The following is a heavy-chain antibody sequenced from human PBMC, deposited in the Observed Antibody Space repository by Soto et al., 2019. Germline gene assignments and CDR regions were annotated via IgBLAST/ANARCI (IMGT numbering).Heavy chain of an antibody. CDR3: ARGTLV. Sequence: QVQLHESGPGLMQPSQTLSLTSTVSGGSIGSGGYWWSWIRQHPGRGLEWIGFVSYTGNTQYNPSLKSRVNISVDTSTKQFSLKLSSVTAADMAVYYCARGTLVWGQGTLVTVSS. CDR2: VSYTGNT. V-gene: IGHV4-31*03. D-gene: IGHD2-2*01. J-gene: IGHJ4*02. CDR1: GGSIGSGGYW.